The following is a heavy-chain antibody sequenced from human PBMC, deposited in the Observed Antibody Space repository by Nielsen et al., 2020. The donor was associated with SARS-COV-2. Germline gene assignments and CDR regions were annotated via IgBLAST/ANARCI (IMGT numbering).Heavy chain of an antibody. V-gene: IGHV3-53*04. CDR2: IYSGGTT. Sequence: WIRQPPGKGLEWVSVIYSGGTTYYADSVKGRFTISRHNSKNTLFLQMNSLRAEDTAVYYCARASYGGYYPYYYYYGMDVWGQGITVTVSS. J-gene: IGHJ6*02. D-gene: IGHD3-22*01. CDR3: ARASYGGYYPYYYYYGMDV.